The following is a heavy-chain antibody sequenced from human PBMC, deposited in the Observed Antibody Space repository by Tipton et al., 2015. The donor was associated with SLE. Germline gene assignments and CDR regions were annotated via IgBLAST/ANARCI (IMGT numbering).Heavy chain of an antibody. V-gene: IGHV4-38-2*02. D-gene: IGHD3-10*01. Sequence: TLSLTCTVSGYSISSGYYWGWIRQPPGKGLEWIGSIYHSGSTYYNPSLKSRVTISVDTSKNQFSLKLSSVTAADTAVHYCASQGLWFREGGNYFDYWGQGTLVTVSS. J-gene: IGHJ4*02. CDR3: ASQGLWFREGGNYFDY. CDR1: GYSISSGYY. CDR2: IYHSGST.